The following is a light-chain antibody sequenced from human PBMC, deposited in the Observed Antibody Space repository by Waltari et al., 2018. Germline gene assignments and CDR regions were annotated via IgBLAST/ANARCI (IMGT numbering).Light chain of an antibody. V-gene: IGLV2-14*03. J-gene: IGLJ1*01. CDR2: DVT. CDR3: GSYTAGSALYV. Sequence: QSAPSQPASVSGSPGQSIPISCTGSISDIGSYEYVSWYQQHPGRVPRLIIFDVTKRPSGVSSRFSGSKSANTASLTISGLQAEDEADYYCGSYTAGSALYVLGTGT. CDR1: ISDIGSYEY.